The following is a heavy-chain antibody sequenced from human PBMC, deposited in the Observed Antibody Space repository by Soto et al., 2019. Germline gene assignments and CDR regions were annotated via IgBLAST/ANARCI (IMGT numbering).Heavy chain of an antibody. CDR1: GFTFRTYG. CDR2: VSYDGSRQ. V-gene: IGHV3-30*18. J-gene: IGHJ4*02. Sequence: GGSLRLSCAASGFTFRTYGMHWVRQAPGKGLEWVAVVSYDGSRQYYRESVRGRFIISRDNSKNTLSLQMNSLRPEDTSVYFCAKGQIPGSTGSPGYFDSWGQGAVVTVSS. D-gene: IGHD2-2*03. CDR3: AKGQIPGSTGSPGYFDS.